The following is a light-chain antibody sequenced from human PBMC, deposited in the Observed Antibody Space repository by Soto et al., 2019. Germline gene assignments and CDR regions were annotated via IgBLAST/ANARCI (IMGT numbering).Light chain of an antibody. CDR1: QSVSSSY. Sequence: EIVLTQSPGTLSLSPGERATLSCRASQSVSSSYFAWYQQTPGQAPRILIYGASSRATDITDRFSGSGSGTDFTLTISRLESEDFAGYYCQQYRSSPPLTFGGGTKVEIK. V-gene: IGKV3-20*01. CDR2: GAS. J-gene: IGKJ4*01. CDR3: QQYRSSPPLT.